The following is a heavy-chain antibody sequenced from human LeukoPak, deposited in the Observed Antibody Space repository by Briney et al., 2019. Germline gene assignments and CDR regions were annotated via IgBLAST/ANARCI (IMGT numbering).Heavy chain of an antibody. CDR3: ARLDYYDSSGYPYAFDI. CDR1: GGSFSGYY. J-gene: IGHJ3*02. V-gene: IGHV4-34*01. Sequence: PSETLSLTCAVYGGSFSGYYWSWLRQPPGKGLEWIGEINHSGSTNYNPSLKSRVTISVDTSKNQFSLKLSSVTAADTAVYYCARLDYYDSSGYPYAFDIWGQGTMVTVSS. D-gene: IGHD3-22*01. CDR2: INHSGST.